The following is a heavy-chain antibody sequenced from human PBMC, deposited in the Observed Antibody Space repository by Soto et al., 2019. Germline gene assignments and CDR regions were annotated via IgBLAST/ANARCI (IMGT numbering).Heavy chain of an antibody. CDR1: GFTVSSNY. V-gene: IGHV3-53*04. CDR3: ARGSGCTNGVCYGHYYYYYMDV. Sequence: GGSLRLSCAASGFTVSSNYMSWVRQAPGKGLEWVSVIYSGGSTYYADSVKGRFTISRHNSKNTLYLQMNSLRAEDTAVYYCARGSGCTNGVCYGHYYYYYMDVWGKGTTVTVSS. D-gene: IGHD2-8*01. J-gene: IGHJ6*03. CDR2: IYSGGST.